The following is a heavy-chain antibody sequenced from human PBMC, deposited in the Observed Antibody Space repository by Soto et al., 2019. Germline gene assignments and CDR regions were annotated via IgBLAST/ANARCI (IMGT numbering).Heavy chain of an antibody. D-gene: IGHD3-22*01. CDR2: IYWNSGGV. Sequence: DVQLVESGGGLVQPGRSLRLSCTGSAFTFDGYAMHWVRQVPGKGLEWVAGIYWNSGGVGYADSVKGRFTISRDNARNSLYRQMNSLRPEDTALYYCGRDLLPGGMDVWGQGTTVTGSS. CDR1: AFTFDGYA. V-gene: IGHV3-9*01. CDR3: GRDLLPGGMDV. J-gene: IGHJ6*02.